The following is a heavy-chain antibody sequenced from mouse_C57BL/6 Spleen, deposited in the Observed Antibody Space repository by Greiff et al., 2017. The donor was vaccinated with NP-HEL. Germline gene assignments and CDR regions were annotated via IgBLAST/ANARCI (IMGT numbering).Heavy chain of an antibody. D-gene: IGHD1-1*01. CDR2: IYPGSGST. Sequence: QVQLQQPGAELVKPGASVKMSCKASGYTFTSYWITWVKQRPGQGLEWIGDIYPGSGSTNYNEKFKSKATLTVDTSSSTAYMQLSSLTSEDSAVYYCARSDYYGSNAMDYWGQGTSVTVSS. CDR1: GYTFTSYW. CDR3: ARSDYYGSNAMDY. V-gene: IGHV1-55*01. J-gene: IGHJ4*01.